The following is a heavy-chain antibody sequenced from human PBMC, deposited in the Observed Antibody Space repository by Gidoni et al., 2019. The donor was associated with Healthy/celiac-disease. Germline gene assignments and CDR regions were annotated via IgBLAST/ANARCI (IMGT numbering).Heavy chain of an antibody. CDR1: GYTFTSYG. CDR3: ARDFYPVRGDGFDI. Sequence: QVQLVQSGAEVKNPGAAVTVSCKAYGYTFTSYGISWVRQAPGQGLEWMGWISAYNGNTIYAQKLQGRVTMTTDTFTSTVYMELRSLRSDDTAVYYCARDFYPVRGDGFDIWGQVTMVTVSS. V-gene: IGHV1-18*01. J-gene: IGHJ3*02. D-gene: IGHD3-10*01. CDR2: ISAYNGNT.